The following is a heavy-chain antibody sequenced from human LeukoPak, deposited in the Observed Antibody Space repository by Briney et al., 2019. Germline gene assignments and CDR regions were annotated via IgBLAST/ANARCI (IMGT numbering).Heavy chain of an antibody. D-gene: IGHD2-2*01. V-gene: IGHV3-23*01. CDR2: ISGSGAKT. J-gene: IGHJ4*02. Sequence: GGSLRLSCAASGFTFSSYAMSWVRQAPGKGLEWVSAISGSGAKTYYADSVKGRFTISRDNAKNSLYLQMNSLRVEDTAVYYCARGDQYCSSTSCYWVYWGQGTLVTVSS. CDR1: GFTFSSYA. CDR3: ARGDQYCSSTSCYWVY.